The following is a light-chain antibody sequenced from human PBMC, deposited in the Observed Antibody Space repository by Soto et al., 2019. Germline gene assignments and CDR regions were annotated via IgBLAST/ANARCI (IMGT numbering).Light chain of an antibody. J-gene: IGKJ1*01. CDR2: DTS. CDR1: QSVSSNY. CDR3: QQYGSSPRT. V-gene: IGKV3-20*01. Sequence: ELVLTQSQGPLPLSPGERATLSFRASQSVSSNYLAWYQQKPGQAPRPLVYDTSSRAPRIPDRFSGSGSGTDFTLTISRLEPEDFAVYYCQQYGSSPRTFGQGTQVEIK.